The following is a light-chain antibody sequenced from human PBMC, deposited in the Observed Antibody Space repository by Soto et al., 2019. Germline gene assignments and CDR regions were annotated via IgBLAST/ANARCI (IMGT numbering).Light chain of an antibody. V-gene: IGKV1D-16*01. CDR3: QQYNRYPRT. J-gene: IGKJ1*01. Sequence: DIQMTQFPSSLSASVGDRVNITCRASQGISTWLAWYQQKPERAPKSLIYAASRLQSGVPPRFSGSGSETEFTLTISSLQPEDFATYYCQQYNRYPRTFGQGTKVEIK. CDR2: AAS. CDR1: QGISTW.